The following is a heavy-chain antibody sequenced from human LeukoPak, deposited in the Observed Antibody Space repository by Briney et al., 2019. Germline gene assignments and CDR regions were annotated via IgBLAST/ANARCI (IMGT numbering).Heavy chain of an antibody. CDR2: IIPIFGTA. J-gene: IGHJ3*02. CDR1: GGTFISYA. Sequence: SVKVSCKASGGTFISYAISWVRQAPGQGLEWMGGIIPIFGTANYAQKFQGRVTITADESTSTAYMELSSLRSEDTAVYYCFFDDYGDYVRDAFDIWGQGTMVTVSS. D-gene: IGHD4-17*01. CDR3: FFDDYGDYVRDAFDI. V-gene: IGHV1-69*13.